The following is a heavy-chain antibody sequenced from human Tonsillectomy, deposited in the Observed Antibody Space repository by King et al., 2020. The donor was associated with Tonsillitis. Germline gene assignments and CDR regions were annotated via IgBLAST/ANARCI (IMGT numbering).Heavy chain of an antibody. Sequence: VQLVQSGGGLVQPGGSLRLSCAASGFTFSSYAMTWVRQAPGKGLEWVSSIIGSGNSTYYADSVKGRFTISRDNAKNTLYLQMNSLRAEDTAVYYCAKEKIVHGYIYVSYFDCWGQGALVTVSS. CDR1: GFTFSSYA. D-gene: IGHD5-24*01. J-gene: IGHJ4*02. CDR3: AKEKIVHGYIYVSYFDC. CDR2: IIGSGNST. V-gene: IGHV3-23*04.